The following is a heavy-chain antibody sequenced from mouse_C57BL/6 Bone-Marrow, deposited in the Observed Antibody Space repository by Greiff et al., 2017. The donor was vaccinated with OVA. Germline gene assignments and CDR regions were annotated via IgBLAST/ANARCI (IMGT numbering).Heavy chain of an antibody. D-gene: IGHD1-1*01. J-gene: IGHJ3*01. CDR2: IYPGSGST. Sequence: QVQLQQPGAELVKPGASVKMSCKASGYTFTSYWITWVKQRPGQGLEWIGDIYPGSGSTNYNEKFKSKATLTVDTSSSTAYMQLSSLTSEDSAVYYCERGFYYGSAWFAYWGQGTLVTVSA. CDR1: GYTFTSYW. V-gene: IGHV1-55*01. CDR3: ERGFYYGSAWFAY.